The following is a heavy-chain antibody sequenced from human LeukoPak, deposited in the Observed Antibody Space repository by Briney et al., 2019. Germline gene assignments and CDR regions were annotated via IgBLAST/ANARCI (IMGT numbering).Heavy chain of an antibody. V-gene: IGHV3-30*18. D-gene: IGHD3-10*01. J-gene: IGHJ3*02. CDR1: GFTFSSYG. Sequence: GGSLRLSCAASGFTFSSYGMHWVRQAPGKGLEWVAVISYDGSNKYYADSEKGRFTISRDNSKNTLYLQMNSLRAEDTAVYYCAKDGSVGSHDAFDIWGQGTMVTVSS. CDR3: AKDGSVGSHDAFDI. CDR2: ISYDGSNK.